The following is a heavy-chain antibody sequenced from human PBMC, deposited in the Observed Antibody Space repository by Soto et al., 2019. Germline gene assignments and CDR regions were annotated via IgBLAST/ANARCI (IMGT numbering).Heavy chain of an antibody. J-gene: IGHJ6*03. D-gene: IGHD4-4*01. CDR1: GGSISSSSYY. CDR2: IYYSGST. CDR3: ARRPSSTVSYYYYYMDV. Sequence: SETLSLTCTVSGGSISSSSYYWGWIRQPPGKGLEWIGSIYYSGSTYYNPSLKSRVTISVDTSKNQFSLKLSSVTAADTAVYYCARRPSSTVSYYYYYMDVWGKGTTVTVSS. V-gene: IGHV4-39*01.